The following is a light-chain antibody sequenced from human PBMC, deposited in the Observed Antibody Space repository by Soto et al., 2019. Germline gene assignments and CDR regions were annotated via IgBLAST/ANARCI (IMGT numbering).Light chain of an antibody. CDR3: QQYNSYPVP. J-gene: IGKJ1*01. CDR1: QTISDR. Sequence: IQLTQSPSTLSASLGDRVTITCGASQTISDRLAWYQQKPGKAPKLLIYKASTLESAVPSRFSVSGSGTEFTLTISGLKTDDFATYDCQQYNSYPVPFRQGTKVDIK. CDR2: KAS. V-gene: IGKV1-5*03.